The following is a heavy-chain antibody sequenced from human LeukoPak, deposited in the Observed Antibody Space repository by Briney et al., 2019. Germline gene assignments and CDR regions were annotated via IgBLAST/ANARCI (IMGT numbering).Heavy chain of an antibody. D-gene: IGHD6-6*01. Sequence: GGSLRLSCTASGFTFGDYAMSWFSQAPGKGLEWVGFIRSKAYGGTTEYAASVKGRFTISRDDSKSIAYLQMNSLKTEDTAVYYCTRLEYSSSSAGDYWGQGTLVTVSS. CDR1: GFTFGDYA. CDR3: TRLEYSSSSAGDY. V-gene: IGHV3-49*03. CDR2: IRSKAYGGTT. J-gene: IGHJ4*02.